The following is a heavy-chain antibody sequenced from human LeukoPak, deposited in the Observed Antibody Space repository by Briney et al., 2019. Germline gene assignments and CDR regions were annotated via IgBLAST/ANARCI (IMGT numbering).Heavy chain of an antibody. V-gene: IGHV4-59*01. Sequence: SETLSLICTVSGASSSSYYWSWIRQSPGKGLEWIGYIYYSGSTNYNPSLKGRVTISVDTSKNQFSLKLNSVTAADTAVYYCARSGNAIKFKRSCYLGYWGQGTLVTVSS. CDR2: IYYSGST. D-gene: IGHD2-15*01. CDR3: ARSGNAIKFKRSCYLGY. J-gene: IGHJ4*02. CDR1: GASSSSYY.